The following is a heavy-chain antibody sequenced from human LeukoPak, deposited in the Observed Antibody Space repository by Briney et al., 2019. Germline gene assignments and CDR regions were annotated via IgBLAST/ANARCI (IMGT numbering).Heavy chain of an antibody. CDR1: GFSINSGYY. Sequence: SETLSLTCDVSGFSINSGYYWGWIRQPPGKGLEWIACVYHSGSTYYSPSLRSRVTTSVDTSKNHLALKLSSVSAADTAVYYCARQINGYAFDIWGQGTMLTVSS. CDR3: ARQINGYAFDI. CDR2: VYHSGST. J-gene: IGHJ3*02. D-gene: IGHD2-8*01. V-gene: IGHV4-38-2*01.